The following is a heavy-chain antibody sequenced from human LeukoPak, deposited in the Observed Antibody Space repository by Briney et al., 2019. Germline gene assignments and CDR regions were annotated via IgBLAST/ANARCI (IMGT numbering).Heavy chain of an antibody. J-gene: IGHJ6*02. Sequence: GASVKVSCKASGYTFTGYYMHWVRQAPGQGLEWMGWINPNSGGTNYAQKFQGRVTMTRDTSISTAYMELSRLRSDDTAVYYCARDGNWNDYCYGMDVWGQGTTVTVSS. CDR1: GYTFTGYY. D-gene: IGHD1-20*01. CDR3: ARDGNWNDYCYGMDV. CDR2: INPNSGGT. V-gene: IGHV1-2*02.